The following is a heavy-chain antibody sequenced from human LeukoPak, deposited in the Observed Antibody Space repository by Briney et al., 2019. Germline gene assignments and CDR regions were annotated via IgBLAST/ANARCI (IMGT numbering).Heavy chain of an antibody. Sequence: QTSETLSLTCTVSGGSISSYYWSWIRQPAGKGLEWIGRIYTSGSTNYNPSLKSRVTMSVDTSKNQFSLKLSSVTAADTAVYYCAREVPIAAASKRYYYYYYMDVWGKGTTVTVSS. CDR3: AREVPIAAASKRYYYYYYMDV. J-gene: IGHJ6*03. V-gene: IGHV4-4*07. CDR2: IYTSGST. D-gene: IGHD6-13*01. CDR1: GGSISSYY.